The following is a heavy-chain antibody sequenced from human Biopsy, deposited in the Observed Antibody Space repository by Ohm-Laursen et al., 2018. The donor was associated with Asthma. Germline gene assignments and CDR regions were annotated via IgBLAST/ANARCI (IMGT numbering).Heavy chain of an antibody. CDR3: ARAVDYSHYYGIDV. Sequence: ASVKVSCKASGYTFNSAGITWVRQAPGQGLEWMGWISVYNGNTRVAQKLQDRVTMITDTSTSTAYMELRSLRSDDTAVYFCARAVDYSHYYGIDVWGQGTTATVS. J-gene: IGHJ6*02. CDR1: GYTFNSAG. CDR2: ISVYNGNT. D-gene: IGHD3-10*01. V-gene: IGHV1-18*01.